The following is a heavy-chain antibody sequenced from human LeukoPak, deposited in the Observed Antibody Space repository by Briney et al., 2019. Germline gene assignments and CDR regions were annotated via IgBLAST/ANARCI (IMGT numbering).Heavy chain of an antibody. D-gene: IGHD6-6*01. V-gene: IGHV4-59*11. CDR1: VAPFSSHY. CDR2: IYYSGST. J-gene: IGHJ6*03. Sequence: PSETRPLPGTAPVAPFSSHYGTWSRRPPGKGREWIGFIYYSGSTNCNPSLKSRVTISVDTSKNQFSLKLSSVTATDTAVYYCARIGYSSSPQVYYYYYMDDWGKGTTVTVSS. CDR3: ARIGYSSSPQVYYYYYMDD.